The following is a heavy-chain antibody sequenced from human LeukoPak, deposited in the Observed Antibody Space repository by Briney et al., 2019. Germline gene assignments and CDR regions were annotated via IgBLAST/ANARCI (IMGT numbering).Heavy chain of an antibody. CDR2: IYYSGST. Sequence: SETLSLTCTVSGGSISSYYWSWIRQPPGKGLEWIGNIYYSGSTNYNPSLKSRVTISVDTSKNQFSLKLSSVTAADTAVYYRTRGSIAYYYTDVWGKGTTVTISS. D-gene: IGHD3-22*01. J-gene: IGHJ6*03. CDR1: GGSISSYY. CDR3: TRGSIAYYYTDV. V-gene: IGHV4-59*01.